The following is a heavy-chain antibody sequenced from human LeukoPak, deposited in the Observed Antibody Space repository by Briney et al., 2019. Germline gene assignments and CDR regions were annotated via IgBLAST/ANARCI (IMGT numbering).Heavy chain of an antibody. J-gene: IGHJ4*02. CDR3: ARELAAAGPYFDY. Sequence: PSETLSLTCAVYGGSFSGYYWSWIRQPPGKGLEWIGEINHSGSTNYNPSLKSRVTISVDTSKNQFSLQLNSVTPEDTAVYYCARELAAAGPYFDYWGQGTLVTVSS. CDR1: GGSFSGYY. V-gene: IGHV4-34*01. D-gene: IGHD6-13*01. CDR2: INHSGST.